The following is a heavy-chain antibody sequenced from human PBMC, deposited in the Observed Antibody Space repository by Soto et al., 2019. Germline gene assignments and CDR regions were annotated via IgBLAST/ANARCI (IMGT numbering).Heavy chain of an antibody. CDR2: ISGSGGST. Sequence: LRLSCAASGFTFGSYAMSWVRQAPGKGLEWVSAISGSGGSTYYADSVKGRFTISRDNSKNTLYLQMNSLRADDTAVYYCAKIPAAVFDPWGQGTLVTVSS. D-gene: IGHD2-2*01. CDR3: AKIPAAVFDP. CDR1: GFTFGSYA. J-gene: IGHJ5*02. V-gene: IGHV3-23*01.